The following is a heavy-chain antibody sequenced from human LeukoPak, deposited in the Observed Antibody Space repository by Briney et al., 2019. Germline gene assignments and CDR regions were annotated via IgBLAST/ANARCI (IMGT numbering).Heavy chain of an antibody. CDR1: GFTFSSYW. Sequence: GGSLRLSCAASGFTFSSYWMSWVRQAPGKGLEWVSYIKQDGTEKYYVDSVKGRFTISRDNAKNSLYLQMNSLRAEDTAVYLCAGVGNIGRSCSYWGQGTLVTVSS. V-gene: IGHV3-7*03. CDR2: IKQDGTEK. D-gene: IGHD6-13*01. J-gene: IGHJ4*02. CDR3: AGVGNIGRSCSY.